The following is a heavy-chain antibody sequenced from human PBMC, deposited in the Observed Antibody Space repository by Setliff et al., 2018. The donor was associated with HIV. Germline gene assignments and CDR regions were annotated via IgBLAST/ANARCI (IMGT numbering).Heavy chain of an antibody. CDR2: INTNTGAP. CDR3: ASQRRLYDFWSGYYSAYCFDY. J-gene: IGHJ4*02. D-gene: IGHD3-3*01. V-gene: IGHV7-4-1*02. Sequence: ASVKVSCKASGYTFTDYAMNWVRQAPGQGLEWMGWINTNTGAPTYAQGFTGRYVFSLDTSVSTAYLQISSLKAEDTAVYYCASQRRLYDFWSGYYSAYCFDYWGQGTLVTV. CDR1: GYTFTDYA.